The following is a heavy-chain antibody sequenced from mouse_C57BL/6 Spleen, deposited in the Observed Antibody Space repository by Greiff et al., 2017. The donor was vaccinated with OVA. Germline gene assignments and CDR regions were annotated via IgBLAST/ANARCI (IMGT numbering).Heavy chain of an antibody. CDR3: ARDYYGSSPAWFAY. Sequence: VQLQESGPELVTPGASVTISCKASGYAFSSSWMNWVKQRPGKGLEWLGRIYPGDGDTNYNGKFKGKATLTADNSSSTAYMRLSSLTSENAAVYCCARDYYGSSPAWFAYWGQGTLVTVSA. J-gene: IGHJ3*01. CDR2: IYPGDGDT. D-gene: IGHD1-1*01. CDR1: GYAFSSSW. V-gene: IGHV1-82*01.